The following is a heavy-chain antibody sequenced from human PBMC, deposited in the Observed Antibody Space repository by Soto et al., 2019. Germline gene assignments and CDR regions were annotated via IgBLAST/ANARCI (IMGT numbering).Heavy chain of an antibody. D-gene: IGHD2-15*01. CDR2: ISYDGDTK. V-gene: IGHV3-30*18. Sequence: PGGSLRLSCAASGFIFSRSGMHWVRQAPGKGLEWVAVISYDGDTKYYADSVKGRFTTSRDNSKNTLYLQMTSLRVEDTAVYYCANQVATGHWGQGTLVTVSS. CDR1: GFIFSRSG. CDR3: ANQVATGH. J-gene: IGHJ4*02.